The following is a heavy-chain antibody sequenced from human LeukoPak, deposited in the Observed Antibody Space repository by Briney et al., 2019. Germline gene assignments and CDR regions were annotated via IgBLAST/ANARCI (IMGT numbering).Heavy chain of an antibody. CDR1: GFTFSSYA. D-gene: IGHD2-21*02. CDR2: MSYDGSNK. CDR3: ARGRRDCGGDCYVAFDI. Sequence: GRSLRLSCAASGFTFSSYAMHWVRQAPGKGLEWVAIMSYDGSNKYYADSVKGRFTISRDNSKNTLFLQMNSLRAEDTAVYYCARGRRDCGGDCYVAFDIWGQGTMVTVSS. J-gene: IGHJ3*02. V-gene: IGHV3-30*14.